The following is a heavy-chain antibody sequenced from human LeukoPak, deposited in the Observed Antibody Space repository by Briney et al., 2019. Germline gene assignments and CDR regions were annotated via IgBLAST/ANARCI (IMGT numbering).Heavy chain of an antibody. CDR1: GGTFSSYA. CDR3: ARDPADDYYGSGSTGDY. Sequence: SVKVSCKASGGTFSSYAISWVRQAPGQGLEWMGGIIPIFGTANYAQKFQGRVTITADKSTSTAYMELSSLRSEDTAVYYCARDPADDYYGSGSTGDYWGQGTLVTVSP. J-gene: IGHJ4*02. D-gene: IGHD3-10*01. V-gene: IGHV1-69*06. CDR2: IIPIFGTA.